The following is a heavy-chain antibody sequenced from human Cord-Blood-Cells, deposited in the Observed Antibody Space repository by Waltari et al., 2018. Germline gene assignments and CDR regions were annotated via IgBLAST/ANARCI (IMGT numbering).Heavy chain of an antibody. D-gene: IGHD4-17*01. V-gene: IGHV3-53*01. CDR2: IYSGGSN. CDR3: ARVESGGDYDY. Sequence: EVQLVESGGGLIQPGGSLRLSCADSGFTVSSNYMSWVRQAPGKGLGWVSVIYSGGSNYYADSVKGRFTISRDNSKNTLYLQMNSLRDEDKGVYYCARVESGGDYDYWGQGTLVTVSS. J-gene: IGHJ4*02. CDR1: GFTVSSNY.